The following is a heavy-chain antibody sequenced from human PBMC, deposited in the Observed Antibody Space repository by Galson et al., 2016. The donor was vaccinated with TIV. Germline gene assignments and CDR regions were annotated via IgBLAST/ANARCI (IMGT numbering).Heavy chain of an antibody. CDR1: GGSVNSGTYF. D-gene: IGHD3-10*01. Sequence: TLSLTCSVSGGSVNSGTYFWTWIRQPAGKQLEWIGRVYTTGTPDYSPSLKSRVAISLDESKNQFSLTLRSVTAADTAVYFCARQATSLIGLQRVSHNFDFWGQGTLITVFS. J-gene: IGHJ4*02. CDR3: ARQATSLIGLQRVSHNFDF. V-gene: IGHV4-61*02. CDR2: VYTTGTP.